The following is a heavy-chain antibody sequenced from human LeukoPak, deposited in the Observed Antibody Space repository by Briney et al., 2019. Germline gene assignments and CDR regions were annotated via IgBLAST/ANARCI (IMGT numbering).Heavy chain of an antibody. J-gene: IGHJ4*02. CDR3: TRGPMRIWFGELHFDY. Sequence: GGSLRLSCTASGFTFGDYAMSWFRQAPGKGLEWVGFIRSKAYGGTTEYAASVKGRFTISRDDSKSIAYLQMNSLKTEDTAVYYCTRGPMRIWFGELHFDYWGQGTLVTVSS. CDR1: GFTFGDYA. D-gene: IGHD3-10*01. V-gene: IGHV3-49*03. CDR2: IRSKAYGGTT.